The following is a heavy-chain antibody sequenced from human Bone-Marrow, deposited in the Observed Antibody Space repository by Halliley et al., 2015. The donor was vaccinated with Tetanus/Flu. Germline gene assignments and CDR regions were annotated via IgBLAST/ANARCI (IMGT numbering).Heavy chain of an antibody. CDR1: GFTFSDHY. J-gene: IGHJ4*02. CDR3: ARDTYGSVWGGRFFDS. CDR2: ITNSASDT. V-gene: IGHV3-11*01. D-gene: IGHD3-16*01. Sequence: AASGFTFSDHYMTWIRQAPGKGLEWISCITNSASDTWYADSVKGRFTVSRDNANNLVYLQMTSLRAEDTAVFYCARDTYGSVWGGRFFDSGGQGSLVTFSS.